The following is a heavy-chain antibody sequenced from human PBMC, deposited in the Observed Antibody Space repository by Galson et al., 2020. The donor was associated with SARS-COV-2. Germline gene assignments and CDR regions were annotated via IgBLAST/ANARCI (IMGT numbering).Heavy chain of an antibody. D-gene: IGHD3-22*01. CDR3: ARFRGWSYYDSSGYYPSACDI. CDR1: GFTFSSYS. CDR2: ISSSSSYI. V-gene: IGHV3-21*01. Sequence: GESLKISCAASGFTFSSYSMNWVRQAPGKGLEWVSSISSSSSYIYYADSVKGRFTISRDNAKNSLYLQMNSLRAEDTAVYYCARFRGWSYYDSSGYYPSACDIWGQGTMVTVSS. J-gene: IGHJ3*02.